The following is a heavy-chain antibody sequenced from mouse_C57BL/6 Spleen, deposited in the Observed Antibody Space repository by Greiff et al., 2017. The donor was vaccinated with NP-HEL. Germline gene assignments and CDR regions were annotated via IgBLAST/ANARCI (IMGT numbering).Heavy chain of an antibody. V-gene: IGHV5-6*02. CDR2: ISSGGSYT. CDR3: ARRGGSSYNYYAMDY. CDR1: GFTFSSYG. Sequence: EVMLVESGGDLVKPGGSLKLSCAASGFTFSSYGMSWVRQTPDKRLEWVATISSGGSYTYYPDSVKGRFTLSRDNAKNTLYLQMSSLKSEDTAMYDCARRGGSSYNYYAMDYWGQGTSVTVSS. J-gene: IGHJ4*01. D-gene: IGHD1-1*01.